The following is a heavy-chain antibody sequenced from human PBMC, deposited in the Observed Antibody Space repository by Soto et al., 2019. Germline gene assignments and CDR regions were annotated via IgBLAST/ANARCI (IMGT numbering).Heavy chain of an antibody. CDR3: ARRDIVVVPAAPYYYYYGMDV. J-gene: IGHJ6*02. Sequence: SVKVSCKASGGTFSSYAISWVRQAPGQGLEWMGGIIPIFGTANYAQKSQGRVTITADESTSTAYMELSSLRSEDTAVYYCARRDIVVVPAAPYYYYYGMDVWGQGTTVTVSS. CDR2: IIPIFGTA. D-gene: IGHD2-2*01. CDR1: GGTFSSYA. V-gene: IGHV1-69*13.